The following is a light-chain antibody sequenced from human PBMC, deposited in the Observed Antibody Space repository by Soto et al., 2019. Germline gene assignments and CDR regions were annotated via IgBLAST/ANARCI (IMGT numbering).Light chain of an antibody. CDR2: DAS. Sequence: EIVLTQSPATLSLSPGEGATLSCRASQSVSNYLAWYQQKPGQAPRLLIFDASKRATGIPARFSGSGSGTDFTLTISSLEPEDFAVYYCQQRSNWPLTFGGGIKVEIK. J-gene: IGKJ4*01. V-gene: IGKV3-11*01. CDR1: QSVSNY. CDR3: QQRSNWPLT.